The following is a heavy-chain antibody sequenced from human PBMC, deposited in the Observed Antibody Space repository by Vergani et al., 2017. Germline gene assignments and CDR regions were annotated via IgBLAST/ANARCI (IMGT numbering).Heavy chain of an antibody. D-gene: IGHD3-22*01. J-gene: IGHJ4*02. CDR1: GYSFTNYW. V-gene: IGHV5-51*01. Sequence: EVQLVQSGAEVKKPGESLKISCQISGYSFTNYWIGWVRQMPGKGLEWMGIIHPADSDTRYSPSFQGQVTISVDKSISTAYLQRSSLRASDSAMYYCARLYGRDSSGSKYFQYWGQGNLVTVSS. CDR2: IHPADSDT. CDR3: ARLYGRDSSGSKYFQY.